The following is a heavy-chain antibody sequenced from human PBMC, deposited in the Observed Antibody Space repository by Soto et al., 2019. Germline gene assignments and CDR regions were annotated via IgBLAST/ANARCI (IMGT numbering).Heavy chain of an antibody. V-gene: IGHV3-33*01. CDR1: GFTFSSYG. Sequence: GGSLRLSCAASGFTFSSYGMHWVRQAPGKGLEWVAVIWYDGSNKYYADSVKVRFTISRDNSKNTLYLQMNSLRAEDTAVYYCARAGATIFGVVINSGGYGMDVWGQGTTVTVSS. CDR3: ARAGATIFGVVINSGGYGMDV. D-gene: IGHD3-3*01. J-gene: IGHJ6*02. CDR2: IWYDGSNK.